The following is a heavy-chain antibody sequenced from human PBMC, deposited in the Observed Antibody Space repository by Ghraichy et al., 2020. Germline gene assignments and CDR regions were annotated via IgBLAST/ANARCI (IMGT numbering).Heavy chain of an antibody. CDR1: GFTFSSYG. CDR3: ARDFLSYDSSGYYSHFDY. J-gene: IGHJ4*02. D-gene: IGHD3-22*01. CDR2: IWYDGSNK. V-gene: IGHV3-33*01. Sequence: GGSLRLSCAASGFTFSSYGMHWVRQAPGKGLEWVAVIWYDGSNKYYADSVKGRSTISRDNSKNTLYLQMNSLRAEDTAVYYCARDFLSYDSSGYYSHFDYWGQGTLVTVSS.